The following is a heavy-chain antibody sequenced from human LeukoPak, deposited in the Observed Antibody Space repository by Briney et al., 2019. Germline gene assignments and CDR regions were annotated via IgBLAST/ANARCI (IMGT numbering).Heavy chain of an antibody. Sequence: PGGSLRLSCAASGFTFSSYSMNWVRQAPGKGREGVAFIRYDGTDKYYADSVKGRFTISRDNSKNTLYLQMNGLRPEDTAVYYCAPRVVVITAPFDYWGQGTLVAVSS. D-gene: IGHD2-21*01. J-gene: IGHJ4*02. CDR2: IRYDGTDK. V-gene: IGHV3-30*02. CDR1: GFTFSSYS. CDR3: APRVVVITAPFDY.